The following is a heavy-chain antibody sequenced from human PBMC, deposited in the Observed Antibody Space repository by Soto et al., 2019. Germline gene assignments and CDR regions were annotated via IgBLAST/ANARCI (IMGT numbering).Heavy chain of an antibody. D-gene: IGHD2-15*01. J-gene: IGHJ6*02. CDR1: GDSVSSNSAA. CDR3: ARDREGDCSGGSCRDIYYYNYGMDV. V-gene: IGHV6-1*01. Sequence: SQTLSLTYAISGDSVSSNSAAWNWIRQSPSRGLEWLGRTYYRSKWYNDYAVSVKSRITINPDTSKNQFSLQLNSVTPEDTAVYYCARDREGDCSGGSCRDIYYYNYGMDVWGQGTTVTVSS. CDR2: TYYRSKWYN.